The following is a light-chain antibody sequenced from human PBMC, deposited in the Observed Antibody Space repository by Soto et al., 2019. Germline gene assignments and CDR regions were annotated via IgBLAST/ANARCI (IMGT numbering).Light chain of an antibody. Sequence: DIVMTQSPDSLAVSLGERATINCKSSQSVLYSSNNKNYLAWYQQKPGQPPKLLIYWASTRESGVPDRFSGTGSGTDFTLTISSLQAEDVAVYYCEQYYSTLITFGQGTRLVIK. CDR2: WAS. CDR1: QSVLYSSNNKNY. J-gene: IGKJ5*01. V-gene: IGKV4-1*01. CDR3: EQYYSTLIT.